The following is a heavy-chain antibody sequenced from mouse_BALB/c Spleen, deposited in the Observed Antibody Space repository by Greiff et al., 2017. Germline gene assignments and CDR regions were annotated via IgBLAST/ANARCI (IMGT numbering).Heavy chain of an antibody. CDR3: TRGDGNYER. CDR2: IYPGSGST. D-gene: IGHD2-1*01. V-gene: IGHV1S22*01. J-gene: IGHJ2*01. CDR1: GYTFTSYW. Sequence: LQQPGSELVRPGASVKLSCKASGYTFTSYWMHWVKQRPGQGLEWIGNIYPGSGSTNYDEKFKSKATLTVDTSSSTAYMQLSSLTSEDSAVYYCTRGDGNYERWGQGTTLTVSS.